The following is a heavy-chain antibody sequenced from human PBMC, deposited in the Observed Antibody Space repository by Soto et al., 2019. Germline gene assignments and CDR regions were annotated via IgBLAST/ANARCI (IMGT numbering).Heavy chain of an antibody. CDR3: ARSPPASDAFDI. CDR1: GFTFSSYG. CDR2: IWYDGSNK. V-gene: IGHV3-33*08. Sequence: SLKISCAASGFTFSSYGMHWVRQAPGKGLEWVAVIWYDGSNKYYADSVKGRFTISRDNSKNTLYLQMNSLRAEDTAVYYCARSPPASDAFDIWGQGTMVTVS. J-gene: IGHJ3*02.